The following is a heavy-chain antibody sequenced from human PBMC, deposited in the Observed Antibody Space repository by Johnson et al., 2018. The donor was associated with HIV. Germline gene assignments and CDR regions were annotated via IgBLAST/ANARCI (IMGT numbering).Heavy chain of an antibody. Sequence: QVQLVESGGGLVKPGGSLRLSCAASGFTFSDYYMSWIRQAPGKGLEWVSYISSSGTNIYYADSVKGRFSISRDNAKSSLYLQMNSLRAEDTAVYYCAISWGGWLQWDDAFDIWGQGTMVTVSS. D-gene: IGHD5-24*01. J-gene: IGHJ3*02. CDR1: GFTFSDYY. CDR3: AISWGGWLQWDDAFDI. CDR2: ISSSGTNI. V-gene: IGHV3-11*04.